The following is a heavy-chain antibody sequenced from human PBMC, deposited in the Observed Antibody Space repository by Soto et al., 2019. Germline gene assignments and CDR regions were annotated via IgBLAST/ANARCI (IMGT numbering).Heavy chain of an antibody. V-gene: IGHV3-23*01. Sequence: GKGLEWVSAISSSGGSTYYADSVKGRFTISRDNTKNTLYLQMNSLRAEDTAVYYCARNKIPLPPYWGQGTLVTVSS. J-gene: IGHJ4*02. CDR2: ISSSGGST. CDR3: ARNKIPLPPY. D-gene: IGHD2-2*02.